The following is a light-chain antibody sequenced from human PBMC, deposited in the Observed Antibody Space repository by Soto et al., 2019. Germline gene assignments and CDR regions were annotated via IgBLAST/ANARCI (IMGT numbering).Light chain of an antibody. CDR1: SSDVGGYNA. V-gene: IGLV2-14*01. J-gene: IGLJ1*01. CDR3: SSFRVNRLYV. CDR2: EVT. Sequence: QSALTQPASVSGSPGQTITISCTGTSSDVGGYNAVSWYQQHPGKAPQLIIYEVTHRPSGVSDRFSASRSGNTASLTISGLQAEDEADYYCSSFRVNRLYVFGTGTKVTVL.